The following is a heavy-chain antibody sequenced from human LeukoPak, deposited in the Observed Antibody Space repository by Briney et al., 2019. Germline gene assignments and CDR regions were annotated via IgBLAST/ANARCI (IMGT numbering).Heavy chain of an antibody. CDR2: ISGSGGST. CDR1: GFTFSSYA. J-gene: IGHJ6*02. D-gene: IGHD4-17*01. Sequence: GGSLRLSCAVSGFTFSSYAMSWVRQPPGKGLGWVSAISGSGGSTYYADSVKGRFTISRDNSKNTLYLQMNSLRAEDTAVYYCAKVIYGDPRYYYYGMDVWGQGTTVTVSS. CDR3: AKVIYGDPRYYYYGMDV. V-gene: IGHV3-23*01.